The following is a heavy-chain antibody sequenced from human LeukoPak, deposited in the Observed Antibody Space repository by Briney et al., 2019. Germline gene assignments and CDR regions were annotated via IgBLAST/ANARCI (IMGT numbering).Heavy chain of an antibody. CDR1: GGSFSGYY. J-gene: IGHJ4*02. CDR3: ASLRAYGSGTYTNYFDY. Sequence: KPSETLSLTCAVYGGSFSGYYWSWIRQPPGKGLEWIGEINHSGSTNYNPSLKSRVTISVDTSKNQFSLKLSSVTAADTAVYYCASLRAYGSGTYTNYFDYWGQGTLVTVSS. V-gene: IGHV4-34*01. CDR2: INHSGST. D-gene: IGHD3-10*01.